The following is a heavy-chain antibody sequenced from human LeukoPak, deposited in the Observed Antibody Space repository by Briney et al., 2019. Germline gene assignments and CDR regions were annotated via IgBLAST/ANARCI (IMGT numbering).Heavy chain of an antibody. V-gene: IGHV3-30*18. CDR2: ISYDGSNK. Sequence: AGGSLRLSCAGYGFTISSNGMDWVRQAPGKGLKGVAVISYDGSNKYYADSVKGRFTMSRDNSKNTLYLHMNSLRAEDTALYYCAKDYVPAAIYYYYGMDVWGKGTTVTVSS. CDR3: AKDYVPAAIYYYYGMDV. D-gene: IGHD2-2*01. CDR1: GFTISSNG. J-gene: IGHJ6*04.